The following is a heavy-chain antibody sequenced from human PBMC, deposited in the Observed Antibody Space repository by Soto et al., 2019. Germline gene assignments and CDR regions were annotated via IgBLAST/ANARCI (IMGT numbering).Heavy chain of an antibody. CDR2: IGTAGDT. Sequence: GXSLRLSCAASGFTFSSYDIHWVHQATGKGLEWVSAIGTAGDTYYPGSVKGRFTISRENAKNSLYLQMNSMRAGDTAVYYCARIAVAGPYPDYWGQGTLVTVSS. J-gene: IGHJ4*02. D-gene: IGHD6-19*01. V-gene: IGHV3-13*01. CDR1: GFTFSSYD. CDR3: ARIAVAGPYPDY.